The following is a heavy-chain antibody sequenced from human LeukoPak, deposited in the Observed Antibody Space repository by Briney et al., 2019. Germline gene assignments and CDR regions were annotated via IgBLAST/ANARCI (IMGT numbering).Heavy chain of an antibody. J-gene: IGHJ4*02. CDR3: ARDSAGGAEDY. CDR2: IKQDGSEK. V-gene: IGHV3-7*01. D-gene: IGHD3-16*01. Sequence: GGSLRLSCAASGFTFSSYWVSWVRQAPGKGLEWVANIKQDGSEKYYVDSVKGRFTISRDNAKNSLYLQMNSLRAEDTAVYYCARDSAGGAEDYWGQGTLVTVSS. CDR1: GFTFSSYW.